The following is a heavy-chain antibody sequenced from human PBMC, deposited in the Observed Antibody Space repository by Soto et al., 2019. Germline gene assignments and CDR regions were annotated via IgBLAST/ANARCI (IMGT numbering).Heavy chain of an antibody. CDR2: INAGNGNT. Sequence: QVQLVQSGAEVKKPGASVKVSCKASGYTFTSYAMHWVRRAPGQRLEWMGWINAGNGNTKYSQKFQGRVTITRDTSASTAYMELSSLRSEDTAVYYCARATTDYYYYYYMDVWGKGTTVTVSS. CDR3: ARATTDYYYYYYMDV. V-gene: IGHV1-3*01. CDR1: GYTFTSYA. J-gene: IGHJ6*03. D-gene: IGHD4-17*01.